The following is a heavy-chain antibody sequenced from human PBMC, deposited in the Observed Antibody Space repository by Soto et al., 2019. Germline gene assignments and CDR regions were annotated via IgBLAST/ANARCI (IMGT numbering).Heavy chain of an antibody. Sequence: SVKVSCKASGGTFSGYAISWVRQAPGQGLEWMGGIIPIFGTANYAQKFQGRVTITADESTSTAYMELSSLRSEDTAVYYCARDKWELLPADDAFDIWGQGTTVTVSS. CDR2: IIPIFGTA. J-gene: IGHJ3*02. CDR1: GGTFSGYA. D-gene: IGHD1-26*01. CDR3: ARDKWELLPADDAFDI. V-gene: IGHV1-69*13.